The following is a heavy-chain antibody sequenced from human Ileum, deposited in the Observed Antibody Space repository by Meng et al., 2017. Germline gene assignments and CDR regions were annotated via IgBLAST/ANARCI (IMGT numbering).Heavy chain of an antibody. CDR1: GFMFSDYT. J-gene: IGHJ4*02. CDR3: AKPAGGG. Sequence: EVQLLESGGGLVQPGGYLRLSCAASGFMFSDYTLTWVCQVPGKGLEWVSGISGSGGNTYYADSVRGRFTISRDNPKNTVSLQMNSLTAEDTGVYYCAKPAGGGWGQGTLVTVSS. D-gene: IGHD3-16*01. CDR2: ISGSGGNT. V-gene: IGHV3-23*01.